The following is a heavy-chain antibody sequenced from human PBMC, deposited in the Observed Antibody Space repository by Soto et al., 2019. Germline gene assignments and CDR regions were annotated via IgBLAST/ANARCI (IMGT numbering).Heavy chain of an antibody. CDR2: IIPIFGTA. D-gene: IGHD3-3*01. V-gene: IGHV1-69*12. Sequence: QVQLVQSGAEVKKPGSSVKVSCKASGGTVSSYAISWVRQAPGQGLEWMGGIIPIFGTANYAQKFQGRVTITADESTSTAYMELSSLRSEDTAVHYCARVRVRFLEWLGSEGWGQGTLVTVSS. J-gene: IGHJ4*02. CDR3: ARVRVRFLEWLGSEG. CDR1: GGTVSSYA.